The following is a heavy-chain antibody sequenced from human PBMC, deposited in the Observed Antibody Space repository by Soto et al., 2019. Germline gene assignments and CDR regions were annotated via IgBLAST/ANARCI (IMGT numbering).Heavy chain of an antibody. V-gene: IGHV2-5*02. CDR1: GFSLTSGVG. Sequence: QITLKESGPTLVRPPQTLTLTCTFSGFSLTSGVGVGWIRQPPGKALEWLALIYWDDDKRSNPSLKNRLTITKTTSTNQLVLTISTLGPVDTATYFCAHTVPEMVTVGGHGGLDHWGQGTLVTVSS. D-gene: IGHD2-21*02. J-gene: IGHJ5*02. CDR3: AHTVPEMVTVGGHGGLDH. CDR2: IYWDDDK.